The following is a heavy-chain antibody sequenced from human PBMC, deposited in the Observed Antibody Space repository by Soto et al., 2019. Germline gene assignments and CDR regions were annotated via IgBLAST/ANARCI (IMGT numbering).Heavy chain of an antibody. V-gene: IGHV1-69*13. D-gene: IGHD1-1*01. CDR3: ARLEPLITWFDP. CDR1: GGTFSSYA. Sequence: SVKVSCKASGGTFSSYAISWVRQAPGQGLEWMGGIIPIFGTANYAQKFQGRVTITADESTSTAYMELSSLRSEDTAVYYCARLEPLITWFDPWGQGTLVTVSS. J-gene: IGHJ5*02. CDR2: IIPIFGTA.